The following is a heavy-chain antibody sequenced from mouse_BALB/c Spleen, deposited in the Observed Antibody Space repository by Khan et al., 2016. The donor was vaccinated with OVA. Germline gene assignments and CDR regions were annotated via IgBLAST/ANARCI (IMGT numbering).Heavy chain of an antibody. CDR1: GYTFTNHH. CDR3: ANPRQLGLMGGFTY. Sequence: VQLKQSGAELVRPGASVKISCKAFGYTFTNHHINWVKQRPGQGLDWIGYINPYNDSTNYNQKFKGKATLTVDKSSSTAYMELSSLTSEDSAVYYGANPRQLGLMGGFTYWGQGTLVTVSA. D-gene: IGHD3-2*01. V-gene: IGHV1S45*01. CDR2: INPYNDST. J-gene: IGHJ3*01.